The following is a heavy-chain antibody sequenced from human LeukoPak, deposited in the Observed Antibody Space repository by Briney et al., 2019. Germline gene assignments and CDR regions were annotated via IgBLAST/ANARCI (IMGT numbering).Heavy chain of an antibody. Sequence: GESLKISCKGSGYSFATYWIAWVRQMPGKGLDWMGIIYPGDSDTRYSPSFQGQVTISADKSISTAYLQWSSLKASDTAMYYCARVRVKNGFDYWGQGTLVTVSS. CDR2: IYPGDSDT. J-gene: IGHJ4*02. CDR3: ARVRVKNGFDY. V-gene: IGHV5-51*01. D-gene: IGHD2-8*01. CDR1: GYSFATYW.